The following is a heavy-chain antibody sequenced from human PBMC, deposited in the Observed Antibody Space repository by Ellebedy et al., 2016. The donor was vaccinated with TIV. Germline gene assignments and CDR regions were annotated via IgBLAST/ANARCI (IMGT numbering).Heavy chain of an antibody. Sequence: LSLTCAASGFTFSSYNMNWVRQAPGKGLEWVSYIGSISSTIYDADSVKGRFTISRDNAKNSLYLQMNSLRAEDTAVYYCARGPVGATRSYWYFDLWGRGTLVTVSS. D-gene: IGHD1-26*01. CDR1: GFTFSSYN. V-gene: IGHV3-48*01. J-gene: IGHJ2*01. CDR2: IGSISSTI. CDR3: ARGPVGATRSYWYFDL.